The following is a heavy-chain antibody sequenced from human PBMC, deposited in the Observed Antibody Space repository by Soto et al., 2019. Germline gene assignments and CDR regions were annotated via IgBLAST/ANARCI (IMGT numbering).Heavy chain of an antibody. CDR1: GFTFSSYA. D-gene: IGHD3-10*01. Sequence: EVQLLESGGGLVQPGGSLRLSCAASGFTFSSYAMSWVRQAPGKGLEWVSAISGSGGSTYYADSVKGRFTISRDNSMDPVYLQMASLGGEDTEVYYCATRGRGVFYFDYWGQGTLVTVSS. J-gene: IGHJ4*02. CDR2: ISGSGGST. CDR3: ATRGRGVFYFDY. V-gene: IGHV3-23*01.